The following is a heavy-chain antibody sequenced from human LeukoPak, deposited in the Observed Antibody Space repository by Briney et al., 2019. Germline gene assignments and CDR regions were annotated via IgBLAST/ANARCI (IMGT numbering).Heavy chain of an antibody. V-gene: IGHV3-74*01. D-gene: IGHD3-3*01. CDR3: AREVRFLEWPPSYYFDY. J-gene: IGHJ4*02. CDR1: GFTFSSYA. Sequence: AGGSLRLSCAASGFTFSSYAMSWVRQAPGKGLVWVSRINTDGSSTSYADSVKGRFTISRDNAKNTLYLQMNSLRAEDTAVYYCAREVRFLEWPPSYYFDYWGQGTLVTVSS. CDR2: INTDGSST.